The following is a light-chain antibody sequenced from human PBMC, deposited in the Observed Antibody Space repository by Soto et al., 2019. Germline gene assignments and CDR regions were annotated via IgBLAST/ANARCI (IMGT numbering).Light chain of an antibody. CDR1: SGSIASND. J-gene: IGLJ2*01. CDR2: ENN. V-gene: IGLV6-57*04. Sequence: NFMLTQPHSVSESPGKTVTISCTRSSGSIASNDVQWYQQRPGSAPTTVIYENNQRPSGVPDRFSGSTDGSSTSASLTIAGLQTEDEADYYGQSYDSSNHVVFGGGTKVTVL. CDR3: QSYDSSNHVV.